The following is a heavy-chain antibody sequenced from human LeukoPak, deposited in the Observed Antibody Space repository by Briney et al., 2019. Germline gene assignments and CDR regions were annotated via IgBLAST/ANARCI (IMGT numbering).Heavy chain of an antibody. CDR1: GGSISSYY. CDR3: ARDVRYYDILTGYYNWFDP. CDR2: IYTSGST. J-gene: IGHJ5*02. V-gene: IGHV4-4*07. Sequence: SETLSLTCTVSGGSISSYYWSWIRQPAGKGLEWIGRIYTSGSTSYNPSLKSRVTMSVDTSKNQFSLKLSSVTAADTAAYYCARDVRYYDILTGYYNWFDPWGQGTLVTVSS. D-gene: IGHD3-9*01.